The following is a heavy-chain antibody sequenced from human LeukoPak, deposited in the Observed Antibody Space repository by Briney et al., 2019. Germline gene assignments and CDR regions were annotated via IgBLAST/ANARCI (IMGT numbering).Heavy chain of an antibody. CDR2: ISSSGGST. Sequence: GGSLRLSCAASGFTFSTYVMSWVRQAPGKGLEWVTGISSSGGSTYYADSVKGRFTISRDNSKNTLYLQMNSLRAEDAAVYYCAKDLPKITIFGAIQDWGQGTLVSVSS. V-gene: IGHV3-23*01. D-gene: IGHD3-3*01. CDR1: GFTFSTYV. J-gene: IGHJ1*01. CDR3: AKDLPKITIFGAIQD.